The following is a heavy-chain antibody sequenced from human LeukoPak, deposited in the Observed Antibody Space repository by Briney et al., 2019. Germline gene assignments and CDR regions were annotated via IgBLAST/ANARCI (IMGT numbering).Heavy chain of an antibody. Sequence: SETLSLTCTVSGGSISSYYWSWIRQPPGKGLEWIGYIYYSGSTNYNPSLKSRVTISVDTSKNQFSLKLSSVTAADTAVYYCAREAPLYCSSTSCYTYYYYYMDVWGKGPRSPSP. J-gene: IGHJ6*03. V-gene: IGHV4-59*01. CDR1: GGSISSYY. D-gene: IGHD2-2*02. CDR3: AREAPLYCSSTSCYTYYYYYMDV. CDR2: IYYSGST.